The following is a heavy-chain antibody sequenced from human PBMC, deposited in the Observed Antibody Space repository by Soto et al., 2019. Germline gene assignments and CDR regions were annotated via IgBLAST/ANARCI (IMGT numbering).Heavy chain of an antibody. CDR1: GFTFSSYA. J-gene: IGHJ4*02. Sequence: SLRLSCAASGFTFSSYAMHWVRQAPGKGLEWVAVISYDGSNKYYADSVKGRFTISRDNSKNTLNLQMNSLRAEDMAVYYCAKSETYYYDSSGYPITYYFDYWGQGTLVTVSS. CDR3: AKSETYYYDSSGYPITYYFDY. V-gene: IGHV3-30-3*02. CDR2: ISYDGSNK. D-gene: IGHD3-22*01.